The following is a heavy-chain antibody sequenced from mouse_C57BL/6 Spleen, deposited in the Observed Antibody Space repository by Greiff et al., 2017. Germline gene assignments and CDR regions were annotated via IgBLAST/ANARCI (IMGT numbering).Heavy chain of an antibody. CDR2: ISSGGSYT. D-gene: IGHD1-1*02. J-gene: IGHJ2*01. Sequence: DVQLVESGGDLVKPGGSLKLSCAASGFTFSSYGMSWVRQTPDKRLEWVATISSGGSYTYYPDSVKGRFTISRDNAKNTLYLQMSSLKSEDTAMYYCARRSYGDYFDYWGQGTTLTVSS. CDR1: GFTFSSYG. CDR3: ARRSYGDYFDY. V-gene: IGHV5-6*01.